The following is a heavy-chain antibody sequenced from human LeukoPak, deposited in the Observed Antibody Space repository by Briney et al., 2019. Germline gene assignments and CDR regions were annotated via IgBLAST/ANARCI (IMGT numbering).Heavy chain of an antibody. CDR1: GASLSSSVYY. Sequence: SETLSLTCTVSGASLSSSVYYWGWIRQPPGKGPEWIGSISDSGSTYYNTSLTSRLTISVDTSKSQFSLKLSSVTAADTALYYCARHFIAASGSNWYLDLWGRGTRVTV. CDR2: ISDSGST. J-gene: IGHJ2*01. CDR3: ARHFIAASGSNWYLDL. D-gene: IGHD6-13*01. V-gene: IGHV4-39*01.